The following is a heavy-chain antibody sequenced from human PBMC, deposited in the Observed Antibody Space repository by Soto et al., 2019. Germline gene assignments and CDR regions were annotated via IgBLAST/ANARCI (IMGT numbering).Heavy chain of an antibody. CDR1: GFTFSSYS. V-gene: IGHV3-48*01. D-gene: IGHD2-15*01. Sequence: EVQLVESGGGLVQPGGSLRLSCAASGFTFSSYSMNWVRQAPGKGLEWVSYISSSSSTIYYADSVKVRFTISRDNTKNSLYLQINSLRVEDTAVYYFARVEGYCSGGSCYSYYYYYYMDVWGTGTTVTVSS. CDR2: ISSSSSTI. J-gene: IGHJ6*03. CDR3: ARVEGYCSGGSCYSYYYYYYMDV.